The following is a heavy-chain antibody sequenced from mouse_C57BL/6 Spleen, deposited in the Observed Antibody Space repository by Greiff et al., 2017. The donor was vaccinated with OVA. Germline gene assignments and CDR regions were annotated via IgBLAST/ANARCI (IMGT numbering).Heavy chain of an antibody. V-gene: IGHV1-61*01. CDR3: ARRELAPWFAY. Sequence: QVQLQQPGAELVRPGSSVKLSCKASGYTFTSYWMDWVKQRPGQGLEWIGNIYPSDSETHYNQKFKDKATLTVDKSSSTAYMQLSSLTSEDSAVYYCARRELAPWFAYWGQGTLVTVSA. CDR1: GYTFTSYW. CDR2: IYPSDSET. J-gene: IGHJ3*01. D-gene: IGHD4-1*01.